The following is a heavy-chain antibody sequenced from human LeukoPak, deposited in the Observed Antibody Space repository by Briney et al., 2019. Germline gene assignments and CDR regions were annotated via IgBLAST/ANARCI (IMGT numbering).Heavy chain of an antibody. J-gene: IGHJ6*03. D-gene: IGHD2-15*01. V-gene: IGHV4-34*01. Sequence: SETLSLTCAVYGGSFSGYYWSWIRQPPGKGLEWIGEINHSGSTNYNPSLKSRVTIPVDTSKNQFSLKLSSVTAADTAVYYCARTTEGYCRGRSCYSYYYYMDVWGKGTTVTVSS. CDR3: ARTTEGYCRGRSCYSYYYYMDV. CDR1: GGSFSGYY. CDR2: INHSGST.